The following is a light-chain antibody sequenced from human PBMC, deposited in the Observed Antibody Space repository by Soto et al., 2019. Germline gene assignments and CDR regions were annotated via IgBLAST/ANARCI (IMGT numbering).Light chain of an antibody. V-gene: IGKV3-11*01. CDR1: QSVSRK. CDR2: GAS. J-gene: IGKJ4*01. Sequence: ELVLTQAPGTLSLSPGERATLSCRTSQSVSRKLAWYQQTRGQAPRLLIYGASTRATGVQARFSGSGSGTDFTLTISSLEPEDFAVYYCQQRSNWLTFGGGTKVDIK. CDR3: QQRSNWLT.